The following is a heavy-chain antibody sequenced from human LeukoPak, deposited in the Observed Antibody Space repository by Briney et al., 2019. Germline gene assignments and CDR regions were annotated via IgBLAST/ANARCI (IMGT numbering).Heavy chain of an antibody. CDR2: ISSSSSYI. J-gene: IGHJ4*02. V-gene: IGHV3-21*01. CDR3: ARDKEMATISYYFDY. Sequence: PGGFLRLSCAASGFTFSSYSMNWVRQAPGKGLEWVSSISSSSSYIYYADSVKGRFTISRDNAKNSLYLQMNSLRAEDTAVYYCARDKEMATISYYFDYWGQGTLVTVSS. D-gene: IGHD5-24*01. CDR1: GFTFSSYS.